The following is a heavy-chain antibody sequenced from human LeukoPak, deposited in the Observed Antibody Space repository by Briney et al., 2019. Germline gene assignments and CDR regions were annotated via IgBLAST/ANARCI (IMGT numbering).Heavy chain of an antibody. D-gene: IGHD4/OR15-4a*01. Sequence: GASVKVSCKASGYTFTSYYVHWGRQAPGQWLEWMGIINPSGGSTSYVQKFQGRVTMTRDTSTSTVYMELSSLRSEDTAVYYCARNTPDVHGTIDYWGQGTLVTVSS. CDR2: INPSGGST. J-gene: IGHJ4*02. CDR1: GYTFTSYY. V-gene: IGHV1-46*01. CDR3: ARNTPDVHGTIDY.